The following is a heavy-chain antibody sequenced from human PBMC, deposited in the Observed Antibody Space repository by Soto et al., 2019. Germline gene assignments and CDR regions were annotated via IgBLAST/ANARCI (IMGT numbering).Heavy chain of an antibody. Sequence: SESMSISCAASGGSMRSRRYYWGWISQPPGKGQGWSGRSYYSGNTYYHPSLKSRVTISVDTSKNQFSLKLSSVTAADTAVYYCASTRITMVRGVTKYYYGMDVWGQATTVTVPS. D-gene: IGHD3-10*01. CDR1: GGSMRSRRYY. CDR2: SYYSGNT. J-gene: IGHJ6*02. V-gene: IGHV4-39*01. CDR3: ASTRITMVRGVTKYYYGMDV.